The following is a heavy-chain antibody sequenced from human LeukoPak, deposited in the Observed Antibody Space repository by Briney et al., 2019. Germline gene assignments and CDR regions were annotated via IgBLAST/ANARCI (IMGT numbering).Heavy chain of an antibody. CDR3: ARDYAHRRAVAVAGLPAY. J-gene: IGHJ4*02. Sequence: GGSLRLSCAASGFTLSSYAMHWVRQAPGKGLEWGAVISYDGSNKYYADSVKGRFTISRDNSKNTLYLQMNSLRAEDTAVYYCARDYAHRRAVAVAGLPAYWGQGTLVTVSS. V-gene: IGHV3-30*04. D-gene: IGHD6-19*01. CDR1: GFTLSSYA. CDR2: ISYDGSNK.